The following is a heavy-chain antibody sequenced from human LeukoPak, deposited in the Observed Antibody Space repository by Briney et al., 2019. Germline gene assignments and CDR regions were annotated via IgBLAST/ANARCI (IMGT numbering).Heavy chain of an antibody. V-gene: IGHV3-48*04. Sequence: PGGSLRLSCAASGFTFSSYSMNWVRQAPGKGLEWVSYISSSSSTIYYADSVKGRFTISRDNAKNTLYLQMTSLRAEDTAIYYCARSQMDVWGHGTTVTVSS. CDR1: GFTFSSYS. CDR2: ISSSSSTI. CDR3: ARSQMDV. J-gene: IGHJ6*02.